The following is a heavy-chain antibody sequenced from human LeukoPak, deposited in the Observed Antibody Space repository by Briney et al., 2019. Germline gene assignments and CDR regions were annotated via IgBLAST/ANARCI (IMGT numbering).Heavy chain of an antibody. J-gene: IGHJ4*02. CDR1: GGSISSYY. CDR2: IYCSGST. CDR3: ARGETTVGIPFDY. V-gene: IGHV4-59*01. D-gene: IGHD4-11*01. Sequence: SETLSLTCTVSGGSISSYYWSWIRQPPGKGLEWIGYIYCSGSTNYNPSLKSRVTISVDTSKNQFSLKLSSVTAADTAVYYCARGETTVGIPFDYWGQGTLVTVSS.